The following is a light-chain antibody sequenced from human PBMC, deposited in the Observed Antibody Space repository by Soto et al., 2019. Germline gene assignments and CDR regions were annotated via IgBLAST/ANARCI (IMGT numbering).Light chain of an antibody. V-gene: IGLV1-40*01. Sequence: QSVLTQPPSVSGVPGQGVTISCTGSSSNIGAGHDVHWYHQLPGTAPKLLIYGDSNRPSGVPDRFSGSKSDTSASLAITGLQAEDEADYYCQSYDSSLSGSVVFGGGTKLTVL. CDR2: GDS. J-gene: IGLJ2*01. CDR3: QSYDSSLSGSVV. CDR1: SSNIGAGHD.